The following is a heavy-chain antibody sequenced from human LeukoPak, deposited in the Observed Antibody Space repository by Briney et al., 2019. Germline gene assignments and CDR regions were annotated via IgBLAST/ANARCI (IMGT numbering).Heavy chain of an antibody. CDR1: GGSISSSNW. Sequence: SGTLSLTCAVSGGSISSSNWWSWVRQPPGKGLEWIGEIYHSGSTNYNPSLKSRVTISVDTSKNQFSLKLSSVTAADTAVYYCARGRGGYSYGYRGAFDIWGQGTMVTVSS. J-gene: IGHJ3*02. CDR2: IYHSGST. CDR3: ARGRGGYSYGYRGAFDI. V-gene: IGHV4-4*02. D-gene: IGHD5-18*01.